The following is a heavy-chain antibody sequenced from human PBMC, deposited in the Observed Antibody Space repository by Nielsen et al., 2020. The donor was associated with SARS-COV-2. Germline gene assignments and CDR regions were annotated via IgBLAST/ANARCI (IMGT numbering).Heavy chain of an antibody. CDR2: INTSDGST. CDR1: GYTFTNYY. CDR3: ARVRGALYSPIDY. Sequence: ASVKVSCKASGYTFTNYYMHWVRQAPGQGLEWMGIINTSDGSTTYAQKFQGRVTMTRDTSTRTVYMELRSLRSEDTAVYYCARVRGALYSPIDYWGQGTLVTVSS. D-gene: IGHD3-10*01. V-gene: IGHV1-46*01. J-gene: IGHJ4*02.